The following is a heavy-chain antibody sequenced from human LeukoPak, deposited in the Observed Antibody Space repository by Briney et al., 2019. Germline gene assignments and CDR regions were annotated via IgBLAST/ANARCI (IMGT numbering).Heavy chain of an antibody. CDR3: AKDRAYSLDY. D-gene: IGHD1-26*01. J-gene: IGHJ4*02. CDR1: GFTFSRFW. CDR2: INTDASNT. V-gene: IGHV3-74*01. Sequence: GGSLRLSCAASGFTFSRFWMHWVRQAPGKGLVWVSRINTDASNTIYADSVKGRFTISRDNAKNTLYLQMNSLRAEDTAVYYCAKDRAYSLDYWGQGTLVTVSS.